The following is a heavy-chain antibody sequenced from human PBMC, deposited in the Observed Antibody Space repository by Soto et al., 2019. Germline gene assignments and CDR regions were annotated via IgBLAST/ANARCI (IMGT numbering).Heavy chain of an antibody. CDR1: GGSISSSNW. D-gene: IGHD2-2*01. V-gene: IGHV4-4*02. CDR2: IHHSGST. Sequence: PSETLSLTCAVSGGSISSSNWWNFVRQPPGKGLEWIGEIHHSGSTNYNPSLKSRVTISVDKSKNQFSLKLNSVTAADTAVYYCARVRQGCSSTSCYFDPWGQGTLVTVSS. CDR3: ARVRQGCSSTSCYFDP. J-gene: IGHJ5*02.